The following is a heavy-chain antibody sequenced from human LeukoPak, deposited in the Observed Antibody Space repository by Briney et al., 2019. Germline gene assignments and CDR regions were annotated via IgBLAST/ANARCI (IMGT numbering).Heavy chain of an antibody. V-gene: IGHV1-46*01. J-gene: IGHJ5*02. Sequence: ASVKVSCKSSGYTFTYYSMHWVRQAPGQGLEWMGIINPTDGSASYAQKFQGRVTMTRDMSTSTVYMELGGLSSEDGAVYYCARGHGSGYTNWFDPWGQGTLVTVSS. CDR2: INPTDGSA. D-gene: IGHD3-10*01. CDR3: ARGHGSGYTNWFDP. CDR1: GYTFTYYS.